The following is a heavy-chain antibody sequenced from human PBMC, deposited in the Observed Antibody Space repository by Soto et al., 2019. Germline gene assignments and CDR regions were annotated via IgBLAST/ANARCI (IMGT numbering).Heavy chain of an antibody. J-gene: IGHJ4*02. CDR3: TTDTSTVTVPFDY. V-gene: IGHV3-15*01. CDR2: IKSKTDGGTT. Sequence: GGSLRLSCAASGFTFSNAWMSWVRQAPGKGLEWVGRIKSKTDGGTTDYAAPVKGRFTIARDDSKNTLYLQMNSLKAEDTAVYYCTTDTSTVTVPFDYWGQGTLVTVSS. D-gene: IGHD4-17*01. CDR1: GFTFSNAW.